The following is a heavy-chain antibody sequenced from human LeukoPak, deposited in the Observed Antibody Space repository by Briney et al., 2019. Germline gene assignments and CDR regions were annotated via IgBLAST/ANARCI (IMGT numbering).Heavy chain of an antibody. CDR1: GFTFSSYA. J-gene: IGHJ6*03. CDR2: IRASGGTA. Sequence: PGGSLRLSCSASGFTFSSYAMSWVRQAPGKGLEWVSAIRASGGTAYYADSVKGRFTISGDNSKNTLYLQMNSLRAEDTAVYYCASGGRNYYYYMDVWGKGTTVTISS. V-gene: IGHV3-23*01. D-gene: IGHD1-14*01. CDR3: ASGGRNYYYYMDV.